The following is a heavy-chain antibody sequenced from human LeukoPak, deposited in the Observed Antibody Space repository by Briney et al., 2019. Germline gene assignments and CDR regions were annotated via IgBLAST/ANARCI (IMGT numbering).Heavy chain of an antibody. V-gene: IGHV3-23*01. J-gene: IGHJ4*02. CDR3: AKGRALEVVAAFNY. CDR1: GFTFSNYA. Sequence: GGSLRLSCAASGFTFSNYAMSWVRQAPGRGLEWVSTISGSGANTYYADSVEGRFTISRDNSKNTLYLQMNSLRADDTAIYYCAKGRALEVVAAFNYWGQGTVVTASS. D-gene: IGHD2-15*01. CDR2: ISGSGANT.